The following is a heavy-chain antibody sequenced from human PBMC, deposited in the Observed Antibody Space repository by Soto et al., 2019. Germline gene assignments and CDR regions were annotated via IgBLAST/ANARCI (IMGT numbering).Heavy chain of an antibody. CDR1: GYAFTSYG. Sequence: ASVKVSCKTSGYAFTSYGISWVRQAPGQGLEWMGWMNPDSGNTGQSKQFQGRVTMTRDTSISTAYMEMSSLRSEDTAVYYCARGRFRRTWFDPWGQGTLVTVSS. CDR3: ARGRFRRTWFDP. CDR2: MNPDSGNT. J-gene: IGHJ5*02. D-gene: IGHD3-16*01. V-gene: IGHV1-8*02.